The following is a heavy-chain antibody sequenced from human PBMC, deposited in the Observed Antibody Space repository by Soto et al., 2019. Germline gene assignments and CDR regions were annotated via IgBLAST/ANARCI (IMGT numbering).Heavy chain of an antibody. D-gene: IGHD6-19*01. CDR1: GFTFSSYS. CDR3: ARDLDTIVTDSSGWSDAFDI. V-gene: IGHV3-21*01. CDR2: ISSSSSYI. J-gene: IGHJ3*02. Sequence: GGSLRLSCAASGFTFSSYSMNWVRQAPGKGLEWVSSISSSSSYIYYADSVKGRFTISRDNAKNSLYLQMNSLRAEDTAVYYCARDLDTIVTDSSGWSDAFDIWGQGKMVTVSS.